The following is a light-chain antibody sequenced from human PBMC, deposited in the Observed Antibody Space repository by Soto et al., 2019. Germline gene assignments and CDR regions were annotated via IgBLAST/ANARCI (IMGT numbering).Light chain of an antibody. CDR2: GVS. Sequence: QSVLTQPPSVSGSPGQSGTISCTGTSSDVGSYNRVSWYQQPPGTAPKLMIYGVSNRPSGVPDRFSGSKSGDTASLTISGLQAEDEADYYCSSYTSSSTYVFGTGTKVTVL. V-gene: IGLV2-18*02. J-gene: IGLJ1*01. CDR1: SSDVGSYNR. CDR3: SSYTSSSTYV.